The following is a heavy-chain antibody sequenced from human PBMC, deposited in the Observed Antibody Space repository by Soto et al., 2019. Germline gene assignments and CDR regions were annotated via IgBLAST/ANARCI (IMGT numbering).Heavy chain of an antibody. CDR1: GFTFSSYA. Sequence: EVQLLESGGGLVQPGGSLRLSCAASGFTFSSYAMTWVRQAPGKGLERVSAISGSGGSTYYADSVKGRFTISRDNSKNTLYLQMNSLRAEDTAVYYCAKENGYSSSWFEFDYWGQGTLVTVSS. V-gene: IGHV3-23*01. CDR3: AKENGYSSSWFEFDY. CDR2: ISGSGGST. J-gene: IGHJ4*02. D-gene: IGHD6-13*01.